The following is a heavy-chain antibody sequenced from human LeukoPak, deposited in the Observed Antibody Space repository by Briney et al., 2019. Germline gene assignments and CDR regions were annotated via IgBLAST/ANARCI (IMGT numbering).Heavy chain of an antibody. J-gene: IGHJ4*02. Sequence: ASVKVSCKASGYALTSYGISWVRQAPGQGLEWMGWISAYNGNTNYAQKIQDRVTMTTDTSTSTAYMELRSLRSDDTAVYYCARTPSSSILLWSEYYFDYWGQGTLVTVSS. V-gene: IGHV1-18*04. CDR3: ARTPSSSILLWSEYYFDY. CDR2: ISAYNGNT. CDR1: GYALTSYG. D-gene: IGHD5-18*01.